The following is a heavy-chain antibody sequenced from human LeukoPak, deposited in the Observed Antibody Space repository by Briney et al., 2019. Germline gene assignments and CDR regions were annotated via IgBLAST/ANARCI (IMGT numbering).Heavy chain of an antibody. CDR3: ALTAVAGDKIFDY. J-gene: IGHJ4*02. V-gene: IGHV4-34*01. CDR1: GGSFSGYY. Sequence: SETLSLTCAVYGGSFSGYYWSWIRQPPGKGLEWIGEINHSGSTNYNPSLKSRVTISVDTSKNQFSLKLSSVTAADAAVYYCALTAVAGDKIFDYWGQGTLVTVSS. CDR2: INHSGST. D-gene: IGHD6-19*01.